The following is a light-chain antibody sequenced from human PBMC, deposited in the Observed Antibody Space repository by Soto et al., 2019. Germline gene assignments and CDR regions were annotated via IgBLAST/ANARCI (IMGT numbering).Light chain of an antibody. J-gene: IGKJ4*01. CDR3: LQHKSYPLT. CDR2: DAS. Sequence: DIQMTQSPSAMSASVGDRVTITCRASQDISNYLAWFQQKPGKVPKRLIYDASSLQSGVPARFSGSGSGIEFTLTISSLQPEDVATYYCLQHKSYPLTFGGGTKVEIK. CDR1: QDISNY. V-gene: IGKV1-17*03.